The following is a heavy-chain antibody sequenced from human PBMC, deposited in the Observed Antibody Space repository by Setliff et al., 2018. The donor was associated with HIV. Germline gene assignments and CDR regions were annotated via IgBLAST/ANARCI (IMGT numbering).Heavy chain of an antibody. CDR3: VKDDSTAGRYYYSMDV. CDR2: ITWNGGVM. CDR1: GYIFNDYA. Sequence: GGSLRLSCETSGYIFNDYAMHWVRQAPGKGLEWVSGITWNGGVMGYVDSTRGRFTISRDNVRNSLYLQMDSLTTDDTALYYCVKDDSTAGRYYYSMDVWGKGTMVTVSS. D-gene: IGHD6-19*01. V-gene: IGHV3-9*01. J-gene: IGHJ6*04.